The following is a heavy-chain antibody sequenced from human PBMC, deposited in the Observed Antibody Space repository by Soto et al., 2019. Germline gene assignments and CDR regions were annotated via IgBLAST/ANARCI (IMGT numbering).Heavy chain of an antibody. CDR2: ISAYNGNT. J-gene: IGHJ4*02. CDR3: ARDRLNSGSYPDHVPSRVDY. V-gene: IGHV1-18*01. D-gene: IGHD1-26*01. Sequence: ASVKVSCKASGYTFTSYGISWVRQAPGQGLEWMGWISAYNGNTNYAQKLQGRVTMTTDTSTSTAYMELRSLRSDDTAVYYCARDRLNSGSYPDHVPSRVDYWGQGTLVNVSS. CDR1: GYTFTSYG.